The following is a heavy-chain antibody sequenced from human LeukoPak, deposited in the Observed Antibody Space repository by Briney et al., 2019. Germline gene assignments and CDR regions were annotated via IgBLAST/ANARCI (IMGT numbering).Heavy chain of an antibody. CDR3: ARGPTMIVVVMDY. D-gene: IGHD3-22*01. J-gene: IGHJ4*02. CDR1: GFTFSSYA. V-gene: IGHV3-30-3*01. Sequence: GGSLRLSCAASGFTFSSYAMHWVRQAPGKGLEWVAVISYDGSNKYYADSVKGRFTISRDNSKNTLYLQMNSLRAEDTAVYYCARGPTMIVVVMDYWGQGTLVTVSS. CDR2: ISYDGSNK.